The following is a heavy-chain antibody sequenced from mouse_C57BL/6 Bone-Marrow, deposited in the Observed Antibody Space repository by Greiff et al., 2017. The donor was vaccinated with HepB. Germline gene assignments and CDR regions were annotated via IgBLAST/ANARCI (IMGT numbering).Heavy chain of an antibody. CDR1: GFTFSDYG. Sequence: EVKLLESGGGLVKPGGSLKLSCAASGFTFSDYGMHWVRQAPEKGLEWVAYISSGSSTIYYADTVKGRFTISRDNAKNTLFLQMTSLRSEDTAMYYCARHYYGSSYECYFDYWGQGTTLTVSS. J-gene: IGHJ2*01. CDR3: ARHYYGSSYECYFDY. V-gene: IGHV5-17*01. CDR2: ISSGSSTI. D-gene: IGHD1-1*01.